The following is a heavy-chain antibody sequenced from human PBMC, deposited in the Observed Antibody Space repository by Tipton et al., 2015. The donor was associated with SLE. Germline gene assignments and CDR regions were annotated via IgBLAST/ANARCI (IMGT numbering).Heavy chain of an antibody. J-gene: IGHJ5*02. D-gene: IGHD6-13*01. CDR1: GDSVSSNSAA. CDR3: ARSSSWWNWFDP. CDR2: TDYRSKWYN. V-gene: IGHV6-1*01. Sequence: GLVKPSQTLSLTCVISGDSVSSNSAAWNWIRQSPSRGLEWLGRTDYRSKWYNDYAVSVKSRITINPDTSRNQFSLQLNSVTPEDTAVYYWARSSSWWNWFDPWGQGSLVTFSS.